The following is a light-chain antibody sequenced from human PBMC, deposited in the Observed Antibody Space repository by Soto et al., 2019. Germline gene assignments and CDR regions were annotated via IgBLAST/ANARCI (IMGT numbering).Light chain of an antibody. J-gene: IGKJ5*01. Sequence: IVLKISLVTLSLTPKERATLSCRASQSVRSDYLAWYQQKPGQAPRLHIYGASTRAAGIPDRFTGSGSGTDFTLTIISLEPEDFTLYYCQLCTFLPRSFAQG. CDR1: QSVRSDY. V-gene: IGKV3-20*01. CDR3: QLCTFLPRS. CDR2: GAS.